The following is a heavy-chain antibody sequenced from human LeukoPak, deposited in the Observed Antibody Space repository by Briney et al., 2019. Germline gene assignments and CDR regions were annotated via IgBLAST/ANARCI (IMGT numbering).Heavy chain of an antibody. CDR1: GGTFSSYA. CDR2: IIPIFGTA. D-gene: IGHD1-26*01. CDR3: ARTPSGSYSVRYFDY. J-gene: IGHJ4*02. V-gene: IGHV1-69*06. Sequence: GASVKVSCKASGGTFSSYAISWVRQAPGQGLEWMGGIIPIFGTANYAQKFQGRVTITADKSTSTAYMELSSLRSEDTAVYYCARTPSGSYSVRYFDYWGQGTLVTVSS.